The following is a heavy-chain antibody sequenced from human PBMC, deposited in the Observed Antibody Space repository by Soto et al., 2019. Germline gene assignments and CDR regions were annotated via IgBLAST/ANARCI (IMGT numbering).Heavy chain of an antibody. CDR1: GYTFTSYD. D-gene: IGHD3-3*01. Sequence: QVQLVQSGAEVKKPGASVKVSCKASGYTFTSYDINWVRQATGQGLEWMGWMNPNSGNTGYAQKFQGRVTMTRNTSISTAYMELSSLRSEDTAVYYCARVLSYDFWSAVAFDIWGQGTMVTVSS. V-gene: IGHV1-8*01. CDR3: ARVLSYDFWSAVAFDI. J-gene: IGHJ3*02. CDR2: MNPNSGNT.